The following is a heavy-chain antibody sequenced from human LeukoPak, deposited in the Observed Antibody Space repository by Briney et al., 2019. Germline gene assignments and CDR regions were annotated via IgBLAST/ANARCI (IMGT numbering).Heavy chain of an antibody. V-gene: IGHV1-46*01. CDR1: GYTFTSYY. CDR2: INPNGGST. CDR3: AREEGPHYYGSGKDGMDV. Sequence: ASVKVSCKASGYTFTSYYMHWVRQAPGQGLEWMGIINPNGGSTSYAQKFQGRVTMTRDTSTSTVYMELSSLRSEDTAVYYCAREEGPHYYGSGKDGMDVWGQGTTVTVSS. J-gene: IGHJ6*02. D-gene: IGHD3-10*01.